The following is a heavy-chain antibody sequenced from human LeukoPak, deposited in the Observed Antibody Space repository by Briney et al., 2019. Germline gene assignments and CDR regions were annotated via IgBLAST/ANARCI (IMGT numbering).Heavy chain of an antibody. D-gene: IGHD2-21*01. J-gene: IGHJ4*02. CDR1: GGSITSGSYY. CDR3: AREFAKAFDY. V-gene: IGHV4-61*02. Sequence: SETLSLTCTVSGGSITSGSYYWSWIRQPAGKGLEWIGRIYTSGSTNYNPSLQSRVTISLDTSKNKFSLKLTSVTAADTAVYYCAREFAKAFDYWGQGTLVTVSS. CDR2: IYTSGST.